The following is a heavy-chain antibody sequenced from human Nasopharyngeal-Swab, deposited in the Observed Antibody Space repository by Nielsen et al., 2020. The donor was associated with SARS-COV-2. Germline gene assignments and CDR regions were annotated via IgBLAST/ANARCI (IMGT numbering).Heavy chain of an antibody. Sequence: VRQMPGNGLEWVGRIKSKTDGGKTDYAAPGKGRFTISRDDPKNTLYLQMDSLKTEGTSVYYCTTRGGYWGQGTLVTVSS. J-gene: IGHJ4*02. CDR2: IKSKTDGGKT. CDR3: TTRGGY. D-gene: IGHD3-10*01. V-gene: IGHV3-15*01.